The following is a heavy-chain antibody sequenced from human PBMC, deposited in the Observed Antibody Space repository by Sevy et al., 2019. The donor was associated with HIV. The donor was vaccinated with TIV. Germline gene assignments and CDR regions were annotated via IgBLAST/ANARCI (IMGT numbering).Heavy chain of an antibody. CDR2: LSFGCGEI. J-gene: IGHJ4*02. CDR3: AREGCTKPHDY. Sequence: GGSLRLSCAASGFTFSKYSMSWVRQPPGKGLEWVSTLSFGCGEINYADSVKGRFTNSRDKSKSSVYLQMNSLRPEDTAVYYCAREGCTKPHDYWGQGTLVTVSS. V-gene: IGHV3-23*01. CDR1: GFTFSKYS. D-gene: IGHD2-8*01.